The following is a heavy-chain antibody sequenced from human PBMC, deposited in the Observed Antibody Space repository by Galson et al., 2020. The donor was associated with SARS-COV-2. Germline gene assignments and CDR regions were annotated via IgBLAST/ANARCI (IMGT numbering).Heavy chain of an antibody. J-gene: IGHJ3*02. CDR2: IYYSGST. Sequence: SETLSLTCTVSGASISSGGYYWGWIRQHPGKGLEWIGYIYYSGSTYYTPSLKSRVTISIDMSKNQFSLKLTSVTAADTAVYYCARNFYQSDAFDIWGQGTVVTVSS. V-gene: IGHV4-31*03. D-gene: IGHD3-3*01. CDR3: ARNFYQSDAFDI. CDR1: GASISSGGYY.